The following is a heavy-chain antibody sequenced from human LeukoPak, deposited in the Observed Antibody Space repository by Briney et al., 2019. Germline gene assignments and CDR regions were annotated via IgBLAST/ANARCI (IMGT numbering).Heavy chain of an antibody. CDR2: IYSGGST. Sequence: GGSLRLSCAASGFTVSSSFMSWVRQAPGRGLEWGSVIYSGGSTYYADSVKGRFTISRDNSKNTLYLQMNSLRAEDTAVYYCARDGPCSGGNCYRRSFHYWGQGTLVTVSS. D-gene: IGHD2-15*01. CDR1: GFTVSSSF. V-gene: IGHV3-53*01. CDR3: ARDGPCSGGNCYRRSFHY. J-gene: IGHJ4*02.